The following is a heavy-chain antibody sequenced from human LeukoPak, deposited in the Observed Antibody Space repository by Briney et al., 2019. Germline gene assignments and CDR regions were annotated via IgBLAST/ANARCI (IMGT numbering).Heavy chain of an antibody. CDR2: IYYSGST. V-gene: IGHV4-59*12. Sequence: SETLSLTCTVSGGSISSYYWSWIRQPPGKGLEWIGYIYYSGSTYYNPSLKSRVTISVDTSKNQFSLKLSSVTAADTAVYYCARVGRELARLDYWGQGTPVTVSS. CDR1: GGSISSYY. D-gene: IGHD1-26*01. J-gene: IGHJ4*02. CDR3: ARVGRELARLDY.